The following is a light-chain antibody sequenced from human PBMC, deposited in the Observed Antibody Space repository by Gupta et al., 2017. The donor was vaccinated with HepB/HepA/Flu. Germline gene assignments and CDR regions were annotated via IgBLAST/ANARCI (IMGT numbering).Light chain of an antibody. Sequence: IVMTQSPLSLAVTPGEPASISCRFSETLLHTDGYQFLNWFVQKPGQSPHLLIYVASSRASGVPDRFEGSGSGTDFTLHITRVEAEDVGIYFCMQSLDTPYTFGQGTKMEI. CDR1: ETLLHTDGYQF. J-gene: IGKJ2*01. V-gene: IGKV2-28*01. CDR2: VAS. CDR3: MQSLDTPYT.